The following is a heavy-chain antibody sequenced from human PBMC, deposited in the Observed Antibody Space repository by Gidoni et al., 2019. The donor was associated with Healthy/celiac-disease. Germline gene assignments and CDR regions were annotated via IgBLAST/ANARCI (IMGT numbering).Heavy chain of an antibody. CDR1: GFTFSSYA. V-gene: IGHV3-23*04. CDR3: AKDLAYSYGPQDPFDY. CDR2: ISGSGGST. J-gene: IGHJ4*02. D-gene: IGHD5-18*01. Sequence: EVQLVESGVGLVQPGGSLRLSCAASGFTFSSYAMSWVRQAPGKGLEWVSAISGSGGSTYYADSVKGRFTISRDNSKNTLYLQMNSLRAEDTAVYYCAKDLAYSYGPQDPFDYWGQGTLVTVSS.